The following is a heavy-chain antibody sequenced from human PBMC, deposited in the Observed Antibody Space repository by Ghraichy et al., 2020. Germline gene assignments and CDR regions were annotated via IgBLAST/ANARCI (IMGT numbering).Heavy chain of an antibody. Sequence: SQTLSLTCTVSGGSVSTESYYWSWIRQPPGKGLEWIGYIYDHGGTNYNPSLRSRLTLSVDTSKNQFSLKLSSVTAAETAVYYWSREIYYYHSSGYYTYYYYGMDVWGQGTTVTVSS. CDR3: SREIYYYHSSGYYTYYYYGMDV. CDR1: GGSVSTESYY. J-gene: IGHJ6*02. CDR2: IYDHGGT. D-gene: IGHD3-22*01. V-gene: IGHV4-61*01.